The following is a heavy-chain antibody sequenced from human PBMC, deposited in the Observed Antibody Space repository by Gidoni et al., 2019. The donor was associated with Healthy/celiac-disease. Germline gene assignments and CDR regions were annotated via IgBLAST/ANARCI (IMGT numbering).Heavy chain of an antibody. CDR1: GSTFTSYG. Sequence: QVQLVQSGAEVKKPGASVKVSCKASGSTFTSYGISWVRQAPGQGLAWMGWISAYNGNTNYAQKLQGRVTRTTDTSTSTAYMELRSLRSDDTAVYYCARVWGARVTGARNFDYWGQGTLVTVSS. J-gene: IGHJ4*02. CDR3: ARVWGARVTGARNFDY. CDR2: ISAYNGNT. D-gene: IGHD5-18*01. V-gene: IGHV1-18*01.